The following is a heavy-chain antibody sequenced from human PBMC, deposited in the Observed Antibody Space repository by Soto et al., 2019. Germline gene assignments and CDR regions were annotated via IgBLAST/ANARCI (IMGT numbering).Heavy chain of an antibody. CDR2: IYYSGST. V-gene: IGHV4-31*03. J-gene: IGHJ5*02. CDR3: ARVAGTLGWFDP. Sequence: PSETLSLTCTVSGGSISSGGYYWSWIRQHPGKGLEWIGYIYYSGSTYYNPSLKSRVTIYADTSKNQFSLQLNSVTPEDTAVYYCARVAGTLGWFDPWGQGTLVTVSS. CDR1: GGSISSGGYY. D-gene: IGHD3-10*01.